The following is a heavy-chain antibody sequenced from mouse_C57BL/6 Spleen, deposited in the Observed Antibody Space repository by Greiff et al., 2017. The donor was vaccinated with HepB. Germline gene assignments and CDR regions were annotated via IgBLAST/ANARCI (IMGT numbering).Heavy chain of an antibody. V-gene: IGHV1-50*01. D-gene: IGHD2-1*01. CDR3: ARRGFYSGAY. J-gene: IGHJ3*01. CDR1: GYTFTSYW. Sequence: QVQLQQPGAELVKPGASVKLSCKASGYTFTSYWMQWVKQRPGQGLEWIGEIDPSDSYTNYNQKFKGKATLTVDTSSSTAYMQLSSLTSEDSAVYYCARRGFYSGAYWGQGTLVTVSA. CDR2: IDPSDSYT.